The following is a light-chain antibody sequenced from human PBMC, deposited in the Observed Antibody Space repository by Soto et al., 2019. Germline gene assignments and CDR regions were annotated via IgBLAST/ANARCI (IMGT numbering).Light chain of an antibody. CDR3: QQYGSSPRT. CDR2: GAS. Sequence: SGFTQSPGTLSLSPGGRAHLSCRASQSVSSSYLAWYQQRPGQAPRLIIYGASTRATGIPDRFSGSGSGTEFTLTIRRLEPEDFAVYYCQQYGSSPRTFGQGTKVDIK. CDR1: QSVSSSY. J-gene: IGKJ1*01. V-gene: IGKV3-20*01.